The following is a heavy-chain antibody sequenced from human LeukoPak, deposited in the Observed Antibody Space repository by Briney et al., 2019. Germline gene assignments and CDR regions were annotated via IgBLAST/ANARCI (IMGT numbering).Heavy chain of an antibody. CDR2: IWYDGSNK. V-gene: IGHV3-33*01. Sequence: GGSLRLSCAASGFTFSSYGMHWVRQAPGKGLEWVAVIWYDGSNKYYADSVKGRFTISRDNSKNTLYLQMNSLRAEDTAVYYCARVVWGDYYFDYWGQGTLVTVSP. CDR3: ARVVWGDYYFDY. D-gene: IGHD7-27*01. CDR1: GFTFSSYG. J-gene: IGHJ4*02.